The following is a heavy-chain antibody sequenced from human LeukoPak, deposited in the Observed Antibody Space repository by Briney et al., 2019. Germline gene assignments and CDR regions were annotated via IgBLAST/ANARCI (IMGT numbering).Heavy chain of an antibody. CDR1: GGTFSSYA. D-gene: IGHD3-16*02. J-gene: IGHJ4*02. CDR2: IIPILGIA. Sequence: EASVKVSCKASGGTFSSYAISWVRQAPGQGLEWMGRIIPILGIANYAQKFQGRVTITADKSTSTAYMELSSLRSEDTAVYYCASGSFGELSPEHHDYWGRGTLVTVSS. V-gene: IGHV1-69*04. CDR3: ASGSFGELSPEHHDY.